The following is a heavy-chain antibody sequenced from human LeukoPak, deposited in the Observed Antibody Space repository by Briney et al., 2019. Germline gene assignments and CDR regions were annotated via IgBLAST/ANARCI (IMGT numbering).Heavy chain of an antibody. J-gene: IGHJ5*02. D-gene: IGHD6-13*01. CDR2: ISYDGSNK. Sequence: GGSLRLSCAASGFTFSSYGMHWVRQAPGKGLEWVAVISYDGSNKYYADSVKGRFTISRDNSKNTLYLQMNSLRAEDTAVYYCAKDKGYSSPGWFDPWGQGTLVTVSS. V-gene: IGHV3-30*18. CDR3: AKDKGYSSPGWFDP. CDR1: GFTFSSYG.